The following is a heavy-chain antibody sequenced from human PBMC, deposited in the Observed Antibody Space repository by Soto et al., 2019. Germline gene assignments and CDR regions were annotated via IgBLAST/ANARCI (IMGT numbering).Heavy chain of an antibody. CDR2: INADGSDT. V-gene: IGHV3-43*02. Sequence: EVQLVESGGGVVQPGGSLRLSCAVSGFTFEDYALHWVRQSSGKGPEWVSLINADGSDTYYADSVKGRFTITRDNRKDSLYLQMNSLRPEDSAIYYCAKARFYFDSSPYDSWGQGPLVTVTS. D-gene: IGHD3-22*01. J-gene: IGHJ4*02. CDR3: AKARFYFDSSPYDS. CDR1: GFTFEDYA.